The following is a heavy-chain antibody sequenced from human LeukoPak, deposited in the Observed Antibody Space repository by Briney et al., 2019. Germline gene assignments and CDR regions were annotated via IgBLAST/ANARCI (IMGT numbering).Heavy chain of an antibody. V-gene: IGHV4-34*01. J-gene: IGHJ5*02. Sequence: PSETLSLTCAVYRGSFSGYYWSWIRQPPGKGLEWIGEINHSGSTNYNPSLKSRVTISVDTSKNQFSLKLSFVTAADTAVYYCARVALGWFDPWGQGTLVTVSS. CDR1: RGSFSGYY. CDR3: ARVALGWFDP. CDR2: INHSGST.